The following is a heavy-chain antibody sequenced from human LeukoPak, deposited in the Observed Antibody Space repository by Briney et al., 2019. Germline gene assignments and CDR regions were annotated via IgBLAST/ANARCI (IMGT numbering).Heavy chain of an antibody. CDR3: ARDLSLTMARYGMDV. CDR2: IYTSGST. Sequence: PSETLSLTCTVSGGSISSYYWSWIRQPAGKGLEWIGRIYTSGSTNYNPSLKSRVTMSVDTSKNQFSLKLSSVTAADTAVYYCARDLSLTMARYGMDVWGQGTTVTVSS. D-gene: IGHD3-10*01. V-gene: IGHV4-4*07. CDR1: GGSISSYY. J-gene: IGHJ6*02.